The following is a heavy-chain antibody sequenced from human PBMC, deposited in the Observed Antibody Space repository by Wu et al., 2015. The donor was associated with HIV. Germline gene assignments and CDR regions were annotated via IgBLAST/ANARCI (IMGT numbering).Heavy chain of an antibody. CDR2: IIPLFPTP. J-gene: IGHJ4*02. CDR1: GGSFTNYI. V-gene: IGHV1-69*14. D-gene: IGHD6-13*01. Sequence: QVQLAQSGAEVKKPGSSVKVSCKASGGSFTNYIVTWVRQAPGQGLEWMGGIIPLFPTPNYAQKFQGRVTITADMSTSTTYMELGSLRSDDTAIYYCAXPRRDYSSSWPLDYWGQGTLVTVSS. CDR3: AXPRRDYSSSWPLDY.